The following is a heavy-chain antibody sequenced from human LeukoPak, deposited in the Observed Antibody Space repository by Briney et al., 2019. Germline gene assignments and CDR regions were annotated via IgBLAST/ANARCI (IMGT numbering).Heavy chain of an antibody. CDR2: ISWNSGSI. D-gene: IGHD6-19*01. CDR1: GFTFDDCA. J-gene: IGHJ3*02. CDR3: AKLLGRYSSGWYSAFDI. Sequence: PGKSLRLSCAASGFTFDDCAMHWVRQAPGKGLEWVSGISWNSGSIGYADSVKGRFTISRDNAKNSLYLQMNSLRAEDTALYYCAKLLGRYSSGWYSAFDIWGQGTMVTVSS. V-gene: IGHV3-9*01.